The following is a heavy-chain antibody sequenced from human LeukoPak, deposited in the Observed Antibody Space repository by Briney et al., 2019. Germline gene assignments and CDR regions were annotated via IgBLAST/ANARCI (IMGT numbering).Heavy chain of an antibody. CDR2: INGNGGST. CDR3: AKRGGNLGNVDNWFDP. CDR1: GITFSSYA. D-gene: IGHD4-23*01. Sequence: PGGSLRLSCAASGITFSSYAMSWVRQAPGKGLEWVSSINGNGGSTYYADSVKGRFTISRDNSKNTLYLQMNSLRAEDTAVYYCAKRGGNLGNVDNWFDPWGQGTLVTVSS. J-gene: IGHJ5*02. V-gene: IGHV3-23*01.